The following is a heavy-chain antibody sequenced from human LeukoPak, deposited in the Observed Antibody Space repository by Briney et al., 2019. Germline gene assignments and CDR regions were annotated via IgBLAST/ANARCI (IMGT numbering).Heavy chain of an antibody. J-gene: IGHJ6*02. CDR2: ISYDGSNK. D-gene: IGHD6-19*01. V-gene: IGHV3-30-3*01. CDR1: GFTFSSYA. CDR3: ARAKGIAVAGIPYYYYGMDV. Sequence: PGGSLRLSCAASGFTFSSYAMHWVRQAPGKGLEWVAVISYDGSNKYYADSVKGRFTISRDNSKNTLYLQMNSLRAEDTAVYYCARAKGIAVAGIPYYYYGMDVWGQGTTVTVSS.